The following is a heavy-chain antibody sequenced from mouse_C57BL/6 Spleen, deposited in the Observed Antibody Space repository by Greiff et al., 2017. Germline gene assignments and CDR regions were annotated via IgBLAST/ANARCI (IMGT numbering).Heavy chain of an antibody. CDR2: IHPNSGST. J-gene: IGHJ2*01. CDR3: ARGAYDGYWGDY. Sequence: QVQLQQPGAELVKPGASVPLSCKASGFTFTSYWMHWVKQRPGQGLEWIGMIHPNSGSTNYNEKFKSKATLTVDKSSSTAYMQLSSLTAEDSAVYYCARGAYDGYWGDYWGQGTTLTVSS. V-gene: IGHV1-64*01. CDR1: GFTFTSYW. D-gene: IGHD2-3*01.